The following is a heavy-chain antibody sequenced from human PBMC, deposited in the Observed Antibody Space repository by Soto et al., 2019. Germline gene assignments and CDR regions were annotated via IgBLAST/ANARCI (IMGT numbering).Heavy chain of an antibody. V-gene: IGHV3-7*01. Sequence: EVQLVESGGGLVQPGGSLRLSCAASGFTFSRYWMSWVRQAPGKGLEWVANIKPDGSDQYYVDSVEGRFTISRDNAKNALYLQMNSLGAEDTAVYYCGVDVWGKGTTVTVSS. CDR3: GVDV. J-gene: IGHJ6*04. CDR2: IKPDGSDQ. CDR1: GFTFSRYW.